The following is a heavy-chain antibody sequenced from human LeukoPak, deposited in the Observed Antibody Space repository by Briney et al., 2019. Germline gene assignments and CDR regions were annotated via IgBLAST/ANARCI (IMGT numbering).Heavy chain of an antibody. CDR2: ISETGGVT. D-gene: IGHD1-1*01. CDR3: AGDSNLIIFDY. V-gene: IGHV3-23*01. CDR1: GFSFGSYP. Sequence: GGSLRLSCVVSGFSFGSYPMSWVRQAPGKGLEWVSVISETGGVTHYADSMKGRFTISRDNIKNTLNLQMNSLRAEDTAVYYCAGDSNLIIFDYWGQGTLVTVSS. J-gene: IGHJ4*02.